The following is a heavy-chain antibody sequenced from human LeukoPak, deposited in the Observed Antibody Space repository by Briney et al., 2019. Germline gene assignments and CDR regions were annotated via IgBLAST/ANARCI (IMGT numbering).Heavy chain of an antibody. Sequence: SETLSLTCTVSGDSISSGDYYWAWIRQPAGKGLEWIGRIYSSGSTNYNPSLKSRLTISLDTSKNQFSLKLSSVTAADTAVYYCARGNWNYFDYWGQGTLVPVPS. J-gene: IGHJ4*02. V-gene: IGHV4-61*02. CDR3: ARGNWNYFDY. D-gene: IGHD1-20*01. CDR1: GDSISSGDYY. CDR2: IYSSGST.